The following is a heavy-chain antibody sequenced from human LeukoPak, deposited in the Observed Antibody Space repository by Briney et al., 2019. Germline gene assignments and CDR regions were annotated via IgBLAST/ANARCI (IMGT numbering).Heavy chain of an antibody. D-gene: IGHD6-19*01. Sequence: GASLKVSCRASGYIFTGNYLHWVRQAPGQGPEWMGWINPNSGDTLYAQKFQGRVTMTGDTSINTAYMELSRLTSDDTAVYFCARDPGQSGGWDGYSDHWGQGTLITVSS. V-gene: IGHV1-2*02. CDR2: INPNSGDT. CDR1: GYIFTGNY. J-gene: IGHJ4*01. CDR3: ARDPGQSGGWDGYSDH.